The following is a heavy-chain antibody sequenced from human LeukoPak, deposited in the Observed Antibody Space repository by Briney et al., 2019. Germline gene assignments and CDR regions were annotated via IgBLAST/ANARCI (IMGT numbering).Heavy chain of an antibody. Sequence: SETLSLTCTVSGGSISSSSYYWGWIRQPPGKGLEWIGSIYYSGSTYYNPSLKSRVTISVDTSKNQFSLKLSSVTAADTAVYYCARPGIVEAPSGFDPWGQGTLVTVSS. D-gene: IGHD1-26*01. CDR1: GGSISSSSYY. J-gene: IGHJ5*02. V-gene: IGHV4-39*01. CDR3: ARPGIVEAPSGFDP. CDR2: IYYSGST.